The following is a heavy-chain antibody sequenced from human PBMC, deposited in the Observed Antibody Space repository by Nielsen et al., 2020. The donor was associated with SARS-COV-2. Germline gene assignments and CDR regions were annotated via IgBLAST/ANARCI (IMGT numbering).Heavy chain of an antibody. CDR3: ARVRGEGAAGLSTVARASFGYGMDV. J-gene: IGHJ6*02. CDR1: GGSISSGGYY. V-gene: IGHV4-31*03. D-gene: IGHD6-13*01. CDR2: IYYSGST. Sequence: SETLSLTCTVSGGSISSGGYYWSWIRQHPGKGLEWIGYIYYSGSTYYNPSLKSRVTISVDTSKNQFSLKLSSVTAADTAVYYCARVRGEGAAGLSTVARASFGYGMDVWGQGTTVTVSS.